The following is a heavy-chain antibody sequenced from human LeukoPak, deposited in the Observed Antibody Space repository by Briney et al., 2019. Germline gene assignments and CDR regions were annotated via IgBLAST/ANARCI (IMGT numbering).Heavy chain of an antibody. D-gene: IGHD3-10*01. CDR2: ISGSGGST. CDR1: GFTFSSYS. CDR3: AKSGRREYRPDYFDY. J-gene: IGHJ4*02. V-gene: IGHV3-23*01. Sequence: GGSLRLSWAASGFTFSSYSMNWVRQAPGKGLEWVSGISGSGGSTYYADSVKGRFTISRDNSKNTLNLQMNSLRAEDTAVYYCAKSGRREYRPDYFDYWGQGTLVTVSS.